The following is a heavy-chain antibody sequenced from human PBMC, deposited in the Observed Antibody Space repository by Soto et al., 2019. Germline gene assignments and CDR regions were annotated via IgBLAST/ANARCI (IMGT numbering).Heavy chain of an antibody. CDR1: GGSISTSRSY. CDR3: ARQPTTGDTDLWFDP. CDR2: IFYSGST. J-gene: IGHJ5*02. D-gene: IGHD2-21*01. Sequence: PSETLSLTCSVSGGSISTSRSYWAWIRQPPGKGLEWLANIFYSGSTFYNPSLASRVSVSVDTSKNESSLKLRSVTAADTAVYYCARQPTTGDTDLWFDPWGQGNLVTVSS. V-gene: IGHV4-39*01.